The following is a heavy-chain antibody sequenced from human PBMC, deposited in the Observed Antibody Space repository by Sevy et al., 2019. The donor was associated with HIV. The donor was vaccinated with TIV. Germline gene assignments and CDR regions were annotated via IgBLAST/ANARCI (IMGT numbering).Heavy chain of an antibody. CDR1: GYTFTSYD. J-gene: IGHJ6*02. V-gene: IGHV1-8*01. CDR3: ARGTEYSSSTKYYYGMDV. CDR2: MNPNSGNT. D-gene: IGHD6-13*01. Sequence: ASVKVSCKASGYTFTSYDINWVRQATGQGLEWMGWMNPNSGNTGYAQKFQGRVTMTRNTSISTAYMELSSLRSEDTAVCYCARGTEYSSSTKYYYGMDVWGQGTTVTVSS.